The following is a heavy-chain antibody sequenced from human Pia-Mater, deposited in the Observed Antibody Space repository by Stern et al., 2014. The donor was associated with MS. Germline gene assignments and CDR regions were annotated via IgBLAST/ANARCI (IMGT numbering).Heavy chain of an antibody. CDR3: ARGVTAVTNYVPNWCFDL. D-gene: IGHD4-11*01. J-gene: IGHJ2*01. Sequence: QVQLQESGPGLVKPSETLSLTCTVSGASITNRDYWGWIRQPPGKGLEWIGRVYYSGITYYRPSLKSRAAISIDTSRNQFFLRLNSVTTTDTAVYFCARGVTAVTNYVPNWCFDLWGRGTLVTVSS. CDR1: GASITNRDY. CDR2: VYYSGIT. V-gene: IGHV4-39*02.